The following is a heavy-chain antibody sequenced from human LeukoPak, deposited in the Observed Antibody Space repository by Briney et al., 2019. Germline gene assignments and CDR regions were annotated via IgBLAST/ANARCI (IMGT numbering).Heavy chain of an antibody. V-gene: IGHV4-34*01. CDR2: INHSGST. CDR3: ARGLLSYDFWSGYRSNFDY. Sequence: PSETLSLTCAVYGGSFSGYYWSWIRQPPGKGLEWIGEINHSGSTNCNPSLKSRVTISVDTSKNQFSLKLSSVTAADTAVYYCARGLLSYDFWSGYRSNFDYWGQGTLVTVSS. CDR1: GGSFSGYY. D-gene: IGHD3-3*01. J-gene: IGHJ4*02.